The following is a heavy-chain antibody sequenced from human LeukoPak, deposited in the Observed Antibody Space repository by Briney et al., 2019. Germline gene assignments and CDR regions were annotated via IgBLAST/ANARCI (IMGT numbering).Heavy chain of an antibody. Sequence: ASVKVSCKASGYTFSSYGISWVRQAPGQGLEWMGWISAYNGNTNYAQKLQGRVTMTTDTSTSTAYMELRSLRSDDTAVYYCARAKIRGYSYGSFFDYWGQGTLVTVSS. D-gene: IGHD5-18*01. V-gene: IGHV1-18*01. CDR1: GYTFSSYG. J-gene: IGHJ4*02. CDR3: ARAKIRGYSYGSFFDY. CDR2: ISAYNGNT.